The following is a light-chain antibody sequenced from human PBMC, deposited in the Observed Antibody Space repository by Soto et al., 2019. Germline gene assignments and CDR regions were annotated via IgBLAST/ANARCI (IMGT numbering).Light chain of an antibody. J-gene: IGKJ1*01. CDR3: QQFNNWPPWT. V-gene: IGKV3-15*01. CDR2: SAT. Sequence: ETVMRQSPATLSVSPGERDTLSCRASRRISSYFAWYQQKPGQPPMPLTYSATTSATGIPARFSGSASGKAFTLTISSLRSEDFALYYCQQFNNWPPWTFEKGTKV. CDR1: RRISSY.